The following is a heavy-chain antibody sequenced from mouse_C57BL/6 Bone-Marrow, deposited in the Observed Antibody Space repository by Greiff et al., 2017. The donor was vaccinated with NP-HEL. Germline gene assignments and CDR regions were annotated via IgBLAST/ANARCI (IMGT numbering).Heavy chain of an antibody. Sequence: VHLVESGAELARPGASVKLSCKASGYTFTSYGISWVKQRTGQGLEWIGEIYPRSGNTYYNEKFKGKATLTADKSSSTAYMELRSLTSEDSAVYFCSNWYYFDYWGQGTTLTVSS. CDR1: GYTFTSYG. V-gene: IGHV1-81*01. CDR2: IYPRSGNT. D-gene: IGHD4-1*01. CDR3: SNWYYFDY. J-gene: IGHJ2*01.